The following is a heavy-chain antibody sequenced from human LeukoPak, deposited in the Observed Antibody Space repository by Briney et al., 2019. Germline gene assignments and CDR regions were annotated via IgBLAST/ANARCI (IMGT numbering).Heavy chain of an antibody. CDR2: ISGSGGST. J-gene: IGHJ4*02. D-gene: IGHD1-14*01. CDR3: AKDREPRADY. CDR1: GFTFSSYA. Sequence: GGSLTLSCAVSGFTFSSYALCWVRQAPGKGLEWVSAISGSGGSTYYADSVKGRFTISRDNSKNTLYLQMNSLRAEDTAVYYCAKDREPRADYWGQGPLVTVSS. V-gene: IGHV3-23*01.